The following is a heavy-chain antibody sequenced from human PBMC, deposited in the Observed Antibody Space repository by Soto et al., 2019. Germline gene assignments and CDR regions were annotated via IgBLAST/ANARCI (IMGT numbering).Heavy chain of an antibody. CDR3: ARSIVTPSAMFEH. D-gene: IGHD2-2*01. J-gene: IGHJ5*02. CDR2: IYRTGHT. V-gene: IGHV4-30-2*01. CDR1: GGSVRNGGYP. Sequence: SVTLSRTCAVPGGSVRNGGYPCPWIRHPPGKGLEWFAYIYRTGHTIYNPSLNSRATISLDEPNNQFSLHLTSVTAADTAVYYCARSIVTPSAMFEHWGQGLLVT.